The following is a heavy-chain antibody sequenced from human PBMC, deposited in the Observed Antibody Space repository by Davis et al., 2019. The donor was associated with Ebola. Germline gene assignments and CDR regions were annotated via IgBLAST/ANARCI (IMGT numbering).Heavy chain of an antibody. J-gene: IGHJ4*02. CDR3: ARSQDTAMGGAFDY. V-gene: IGHV1-46*01. D-gene: IGHD5-18*01. CDR2: MNASGGST. CDR1: FCTFTGNY. Sequence: ASVQVSCKASFCTFTGNYPQWVRQSPGQGFEGLGIMNASGGSTSYAQKFQGRVTMTRDTSTSTVYMELSSLRSEDTAVYYCARSQDTAMGGAFDYWGQGTLVTVSS.